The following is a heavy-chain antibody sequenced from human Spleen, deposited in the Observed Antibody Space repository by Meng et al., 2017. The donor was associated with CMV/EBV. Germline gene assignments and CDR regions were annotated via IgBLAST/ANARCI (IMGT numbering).Heavy chain of an antibody. CDR3: ATEREYYYGMDV. D-gene: IGHD5-24*01. CDR2: IYYSGST. CDR1: GGSISSSSYY. J-gene: IGHJ6*02. Sequence: GSLRLSCTVSGGSISSSSYYWGWIRQPPGKGLEWIGSIYYSGSTYYNPSLKSRVTISVDTSKNQFSLKVNSVTAADTAVYYCATEREYYYGMDVWGQGTTVTVSS. V-gene: IGHV4-39*07.